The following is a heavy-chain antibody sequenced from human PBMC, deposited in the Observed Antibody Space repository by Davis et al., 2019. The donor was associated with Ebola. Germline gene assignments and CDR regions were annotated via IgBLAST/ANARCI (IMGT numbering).Heavy chain of an antibody. CDR1: GGSISSYY. J-gene: IGHJ5*02. CDR3: ASGIREYLDP. V-gene: IGHV4-59*12. CDR2: IYYSGST. Sequence: MPSETLSLTCTVSGGSISSYYWSWIRQPPGKGLEWIGYIYYSGSTNYNPSLKSRVTISVDTSKNPFSLQLNSVTPEDTAVYYCASGIREYLDPWGQGTLVTVSS. D-gene: IGHD1-14*01.